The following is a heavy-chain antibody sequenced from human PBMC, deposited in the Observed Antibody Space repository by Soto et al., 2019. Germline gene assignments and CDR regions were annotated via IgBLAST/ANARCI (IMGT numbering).Heavy chain of an antibody. V-gene: IGHV5-51*01. D-gene: IGHD3-10*01. CDR1: GYSFAGYW. J-gene: IGHJ3*01. CDR2: IYPGDSDT. CDR3: ARLPGVRGVFDGFNV. Sequence: GESLKLFCKGSGYSFAGYWIGWVRQMPGKGLDWMGVIYPGDSDTRYSPSFHGQVTISADKSISTAYLHWSRLKASDTAMYFCARLPGVRGVFDGFNVWGQGTMVTVAS.